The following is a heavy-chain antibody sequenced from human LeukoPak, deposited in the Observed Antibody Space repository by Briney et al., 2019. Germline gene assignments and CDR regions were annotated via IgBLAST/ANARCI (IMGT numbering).Heavy chain of an antibody. CDR3: ARESYGLSLNY. D-gene: IGHD5-18*01. CDR1: GYTFTGYY. CDR2: INPNSGGT. V-gene: IGHV1-2*06. Sequence: ASVKVSCKASGYTFTGYYMRWVRQAPGQGLEWMGRINPNSGGTNYAQKFQGRVTMTRDTSISTAYMELSRLRSDDTAVYYCARESYGLSLNYWGQGTLVTVSS. J-gene: IGHJ4*02.